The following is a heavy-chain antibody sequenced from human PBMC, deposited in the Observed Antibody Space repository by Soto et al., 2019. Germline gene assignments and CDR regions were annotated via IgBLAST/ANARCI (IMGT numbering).Heavy chain of an antibody. CDR2: INPNSGGT. Sequence: QVQLVQSGAEVKKPGASVKVSCKASGYTFTGYYMHWVRQAPGQGLEWMGWINPNSGGTNYAQKFQGWVTMTRDTSSSTAYMELSRLRSDDTAVYYCARGQYYDILTGYYIAFDYWGQGTLVTVSS. J-gene: IGHJ4*02. CDR3: ARGQYYDILTGYYIAFDY. D-gene: IGHD3-9*01. V-gene: IGHV1-2*04. CDR1: GYTFTGYY.